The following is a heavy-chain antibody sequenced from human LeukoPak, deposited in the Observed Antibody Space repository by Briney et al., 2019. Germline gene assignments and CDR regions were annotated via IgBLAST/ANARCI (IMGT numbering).Heavy chain of an antibody. CDR3: ARVGSYFDY. D-gene: IGHD3-10*01. CDR1: GFTFSSYA. J-gene: IGHJ4*02. CDR2: ISYDGSNK. Sequence: GGSLRLSCAASGFTFSSYAMHWVRQAPGKGLEWVAVISYDGSNKYYADSVKGRFTISRDNAKNSLYLQMNSLRAEDTAVYFCARVGSYFDYWGQGTLVTVSS. V-gene: IGHV3-30-3*01.